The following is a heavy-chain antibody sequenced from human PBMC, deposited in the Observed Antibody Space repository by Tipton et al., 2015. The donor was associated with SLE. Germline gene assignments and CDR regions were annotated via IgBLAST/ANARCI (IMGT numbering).Heavy chain of an antibody. J-gene: IGHJ4*02. CDR2: IYYSGNT. V-gene: IGHV4-59*11. D-gene: IGHD2-15*01. CDR1: GASISSHY. CDR3: ARGDMTSRSLDY. Sequence: TLSLTCTVSGASISSHYWGWIRQSPGKGLEWIGYIYYSGNTNYTPSLKSRASISEDTSKNQLSLRLSSVTAADTAVYYCARGDMTSRSLDYWGQGALVTVSS.